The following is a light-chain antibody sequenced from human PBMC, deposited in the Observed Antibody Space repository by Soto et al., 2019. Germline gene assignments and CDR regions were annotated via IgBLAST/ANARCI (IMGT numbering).Light chain of an antibody. CDR1: SSDVGAYNY. CDR3: LSYTRGSTYA. CDR2: DVS. J-gene: IGLJ1*01. V-gene: IGLV2-14*03. Sequence: QSVLTQPASVSGSPGQSITISCTGTSSDVGAYNYVSWYQQHPGKAPKVMIYDVSNRPSGVSNRFSGSKSGNTASLTISGLQAEDEADYYSLSYTRGSTYAFGTGTMVTVL.